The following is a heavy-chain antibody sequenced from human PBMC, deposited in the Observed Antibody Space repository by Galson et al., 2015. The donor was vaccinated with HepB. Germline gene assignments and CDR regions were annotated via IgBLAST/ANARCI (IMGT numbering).Heavy chain of an antibody. D-gene: IGHD1-26*01. CDR1: GFTFDDYT. J-gene: IGHJ4*02. V-gene: IGHV3-43*01. Sequence: SLRLSCAASGFTFDDYTMHWVRQAPGRGLEWVSLVTWDGGAKFYADSVQGRFTISRDNSKNSLSLQMNSLKTEDSALYYCTRGRGEGSYSRGIESWGPGNLVTVSS. CDR2: VTWDGGAK. CDR3: TRGRGEGSYSRGIES.